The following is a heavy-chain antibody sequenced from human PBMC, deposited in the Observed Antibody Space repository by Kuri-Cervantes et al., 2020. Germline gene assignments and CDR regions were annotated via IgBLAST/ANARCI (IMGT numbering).Heavy chain of an antibody. CDR2: IYYSGST. CDR1: GGSISSSSYY. J-gene: IGHJ6*02. Sequence: SETLSLTCTVSGGSISSSSYYWGWIRQPPGKGLEWIGYIYYSGSTNYNPSLKSRVTISVDTSKNQFSLKLSSVTAADTAVYYCARGNGDITGTTRGMDVWGQGTTVTVSS. V-gene: IGHV4-61*05. D-gene: IGHD1-7*01. CDR3: ARGNGDITGTTRGMDV.